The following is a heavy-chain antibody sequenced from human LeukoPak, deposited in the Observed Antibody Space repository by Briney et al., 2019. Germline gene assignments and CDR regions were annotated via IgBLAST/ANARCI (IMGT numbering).Heavy chain of an antibody. V-gene: IGHV3-33*06. D-gene: IGHD6-19*01. J-gene: IGHJ4*02. CDR1: GFTFSSYG. CDR3: AKDRVAVAGPNLFDY. Sequence: GGSLRLSCAASGFTFSSYGMHWVRQAPGKGLEWVAVIWYDGSNKYYADSVKGRFTICRDNSKNPLYLQMNSLRAEDTAVYYCAKDRVAVAGPNLFDYWGQGTMVTVSS. CDR2: IWYDGSNK.